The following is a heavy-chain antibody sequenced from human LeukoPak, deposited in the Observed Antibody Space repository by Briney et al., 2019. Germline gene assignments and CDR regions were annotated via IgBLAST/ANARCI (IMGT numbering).Heavy chain of an antibody. V-gene: IGHV4-34*01. CDR1: GGSFSGYY. J-gene: IGHJ4*02. CDR3: ASARMAVADY. CDR2: INHSGST. D-gene: IGHD6-19*01. Sequence: PSETLSLICAVYGGSFSGYYWSWIRQPPGKGLEWIGEINHSGSTNYNPSLKSRVTISVDTSKNQFSLKLSSVTAADTAVYYCASARMAVADYWGQGTLVTVSS.